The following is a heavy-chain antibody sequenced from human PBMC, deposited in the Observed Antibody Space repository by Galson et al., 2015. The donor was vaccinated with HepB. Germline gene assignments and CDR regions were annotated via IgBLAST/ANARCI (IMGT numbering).Heavy chain of an antibody. J-gene: IGHJ6*02. CDR3: ASDPGHSYGYAYYGLDV. Sequence: SVKVSCKASGYPFSSHGVSWVRQAPGQGLEWMGWISGYNGNTEQAPKFQGRVTMTTDTSTTTAYVELRRLRSDDTAVYFCASDPGHSYGYAYYGLDVWGQGTTVTVSS. D-gene: IGHD5-18*01. V-gene: IGHV1-18*04. CDR2: ISGYNGNT. CDR1: GYPFSSHG.